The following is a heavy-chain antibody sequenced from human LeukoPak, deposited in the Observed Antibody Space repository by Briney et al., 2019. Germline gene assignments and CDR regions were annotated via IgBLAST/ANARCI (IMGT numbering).Heavy chain of an antibody. V-gene: IGHV3-23*01. CDR3: AKDQQYSSGWYAIDY. CDR1: GFNFGSYA. J-gene: IGHJ4*02. D-gene: IGHD6-19*01. CDR2: ILGSGAGT. Sequence: GGSLRLSCAASGFNFGSYAMTWVRQAPGKGLEWVSIILGSGAGTYYADSVQGRFTISRDNSKNTLYLQMISLRAEDTAVYYCAKDQQYSSGWYAIDYWGQGTLVTVSS.